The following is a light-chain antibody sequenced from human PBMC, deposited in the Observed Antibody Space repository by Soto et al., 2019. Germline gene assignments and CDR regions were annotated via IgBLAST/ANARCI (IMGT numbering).Light chain of an antibody. Sequence: QSALTQPASVSGSPGQSITISCTGTSSDVGGYNYVSWYQQQPGKAPKLMIYDVSNRPSGVSNRFSGSKSVNTASLTISGLQAEDEADYYCSSYTSSILFCGGTKLTVL. CDR2: DVS. J-gene: IGLJ2*01. CDR1: SSDVGGYNY. V-gene: IGLV2-14*01. CDR3: SSYTSSIL.